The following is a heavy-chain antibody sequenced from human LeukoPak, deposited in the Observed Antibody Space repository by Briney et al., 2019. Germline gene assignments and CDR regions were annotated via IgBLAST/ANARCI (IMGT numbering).Heavy chain of an antibody. J-gene: IGHJ4*02. CDR1: GGSFSGYY. CDR3: ARDYYGSGSSLDY. Sequence: PSETLSLTCAVYGGSFSGYYWSWIRQPPGKGLEWIGDINHSGSTNYNPSLKSRVTISVDTSKNQFSLKLSSVTAADTAVYYCARDYYGSGSSLDYWGQGTLVTVSS. CDR2: INHSGST. D-gene: IGHD3-10*01. V-gene: IGHV4-34*01.